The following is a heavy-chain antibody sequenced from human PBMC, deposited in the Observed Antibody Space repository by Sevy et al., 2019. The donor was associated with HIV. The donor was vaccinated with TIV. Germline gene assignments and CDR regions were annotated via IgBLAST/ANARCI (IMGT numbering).Heavy chain of an antibody. V-gene: IGHV3-23*01. CDR1: GLTFNTHA. D-gene: IGHD3-22*01. J-gene: IGHJ3*01. CDR2: ISGPGYGT. Sequence: GGSLRLSCAASGLTFNTHAMNWVRQAPGKGLEWVSVISGPGYGTNYADSVKGRFTISRDNSKNTLFLQMNSLRDDDTAVYYCAKALNPALESMLEVNLRSLKGFDVWGQGTMVTVSS. CDR3: AKALNPALESMLEVNLRSLKGFDV.